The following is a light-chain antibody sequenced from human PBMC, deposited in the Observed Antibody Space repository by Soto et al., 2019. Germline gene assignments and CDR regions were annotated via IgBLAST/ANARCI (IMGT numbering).Light chain of an antibody. V-gene: IGKV3-15*01. CDR1: QSVSSSY. CDR3: QQYNNWPPT. CDR2: GAS. J-gene: IGKJ1*01. Sequence: EIVMTQSPATRSVSPGERATLSCRSSQSVSSSYLAWYQQKPGQAPRLLIYGASTRATGIPARFSGSGSGTEFTLTISSLQSEDFAVYYCQQYNNWPPTFGQGTKVDIK.